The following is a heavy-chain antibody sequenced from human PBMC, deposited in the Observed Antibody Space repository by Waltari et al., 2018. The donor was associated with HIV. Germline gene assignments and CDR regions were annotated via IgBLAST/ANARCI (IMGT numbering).Heavy chain of an antibody. D-gene: IGHD3-22*01. J-gene: IGHJ3*02. Sequence: QVQLVQSGAEVKKPGASVKVSCTASGYTLTHYDINWVRQATGQGLEWMGWINPNSGNTGYAQKFQGRVTMTRNTSISTAYMELSSLRSEDTAVYYCARGYSYDRSGEAFDIWGQGTMVTVSS. V-gene: IGHV1-8*01. CDR1: GYTLTHYD. CDR3: ARGYSYDRSGEAFDI. CDR2: INPNSGNT.